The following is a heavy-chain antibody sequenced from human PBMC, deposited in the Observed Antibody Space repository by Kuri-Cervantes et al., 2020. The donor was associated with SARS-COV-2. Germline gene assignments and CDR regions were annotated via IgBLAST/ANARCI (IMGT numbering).Heavy chain of an antibody. Sequence: KVSCKGSGYSFTSYWISWVRQMPGKGLEWMGIIYPGDSNTKYSPSFQGQVTISADKSINTAYLQWSSLKASDTAMYYCARQDTAMAYWGQGTLVTVSS. V-gene: IGHV5-51*01. CDR3: ARQDTAMAY. CDR1: GYSFTSYW. CDR2: IYPGDSNT. D-gene: IGHD5-18*01. J-gene: IGHJ4*02.